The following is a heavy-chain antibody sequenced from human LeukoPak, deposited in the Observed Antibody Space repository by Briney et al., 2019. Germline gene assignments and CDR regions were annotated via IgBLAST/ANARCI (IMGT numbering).Heavy chain of an antibody. V-gene: IGHV3-30*03. Sequence: HPGGSLRLSCAASGFTFSSYSMNWVRQAPGKGLEWVAVISYDGSNKYYADSVKGRFTISRDNSKNTLYLQMNSLRAEDTAVYYCARDLLGATKPDNWGQGTLVTVSS. CDR2: ISYDGSNK. J-gene: IGHJ4*02. CDR1: GFTFSSYS. CDR3: ARDLLGATKPDN. D-gene: IGHD1-26*01.